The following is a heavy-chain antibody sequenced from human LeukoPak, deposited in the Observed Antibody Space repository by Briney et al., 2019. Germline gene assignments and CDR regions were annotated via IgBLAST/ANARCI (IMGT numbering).Heavy chain of an antibody. Sequence: SETLSLTCAVYGGSFSGYYWSWIRQPPGKGLEWIGEINHSGGTNYNPSLKSRVTIPVDTSKNQFSLKLSSVTAADTAVYYCARHGGYSGYDSQPWLVRPRRPISSWFDPWGQGTLVTVSS. J-gene: IGHJ5*02. D-gene: IGHD5-12*01. CDR1: GGSFSGYY. CDR3: ARHGGYSGYDSQPWLVRPRRPISSWFDP. V-gene: IGHV4-34*01. CDR2: INHSGGT.